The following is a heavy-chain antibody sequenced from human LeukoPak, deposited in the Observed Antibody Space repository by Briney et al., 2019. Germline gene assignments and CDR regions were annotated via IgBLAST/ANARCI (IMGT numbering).Heavy chain of an antibody. CDR1: GFIFSSYW. Sequence: GGSLRLSCAASGFIFSSYWMSWVRQAPGKGREWVANINQDGGEKYYVDSVKDRFTISRDNAKNSLFLQMNSLRAEDTAVYYCARDSYGSGSYYRIDYWGQGTLVTVSS. CDR3: ARDSYGSGSYYRIDY. V-gene: IGHV3-7*01. J-gene: IGHJ4*02. CDR2: INQDGGEK. D-gene: IGHD3-10*01.